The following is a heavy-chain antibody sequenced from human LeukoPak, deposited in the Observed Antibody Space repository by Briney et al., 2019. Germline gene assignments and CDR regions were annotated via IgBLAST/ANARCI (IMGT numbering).Heavy chain of an antibody. CDR3: ARQGIPVAGPMDYYCFDP. V-gene: IGHV3-30-3*01. D-gene: IGHD6-19*01. CDR2: ISHDGSNK. J-gene: IGHJ5*02. Sequence: GGSLRLSCAASGFTLSSFAMHWVRQAPGKGLEWVAIISHDGSNKHYADSVRGRFTISRDTSKNTVYLQMNSLRPEDTAVYYCARQGIPVAGPMDYYCFDPWGQGTLVIVSS. CDR1: GFTLSSFA.